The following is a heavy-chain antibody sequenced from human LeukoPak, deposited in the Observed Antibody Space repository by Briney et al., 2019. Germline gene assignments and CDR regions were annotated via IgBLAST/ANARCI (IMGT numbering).Heavy chain of an antibody. CDR1: GGSISSYY. CDR3: ARGVRAIFGVVIFYYGMDV. CDR2: IYYSGST. Sequence: SETLSLTCNVSGGSISSYYWSWIRQPPGKGLEWIGYIYYSGSTNYNPSLKSRVTISVDTSKNQFSLKLSSVTAADTAVYYCARGVRAIFGVVIFYYGMDVWGQGTTVTVSS. D-gene: IGHD3-3*01. V-gene: IGHV4-59*01. J-gene: IGHJ6*02.